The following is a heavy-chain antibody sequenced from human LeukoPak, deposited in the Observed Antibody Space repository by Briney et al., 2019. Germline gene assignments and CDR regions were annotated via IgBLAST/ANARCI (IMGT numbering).Heavy chain of an antibody. V-gene: IGHV1-46*01. J-gene: IGHJ4*02. CDR1: GYTFTGYY. CDR2: INPSGGST. Sequence: GASVKVSCKASGYTFTGYYMHWVRQAPGQGLEWMGIINPSGGSTSYAQKFQGRVTMTRDMSTSTVYMELSSLRSEDTAVYYCARGGRRIAVAGTFGYWGQGTLVTVSS. CDR3: ARGGRRIAVAGTFGY. D-gene: IGHD6-19*01.